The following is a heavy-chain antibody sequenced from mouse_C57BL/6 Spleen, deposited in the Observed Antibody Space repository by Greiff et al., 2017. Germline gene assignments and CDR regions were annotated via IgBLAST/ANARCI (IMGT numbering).Heavy chain of an antibody. V-gene: IGHV1-9*01. CDR2: IFPGSGSP. D-gene: IGHD1-1*01. Sequence: VQLQQSGAELMKPGASVKLSCKATGYTFTGYWIAWVKQRPGNGLEWIGEIFPGSGSPNYNEQFKGKATFTADTSSNTAYMQLSRLTTEDSGIYYSAKGGYGSSPAWFAYWGQGTLVTVSA. J-gene: IGHJ3*01. CDR3: AKGGYGSSPAWFAY. CDR1: GYTFTGYW.